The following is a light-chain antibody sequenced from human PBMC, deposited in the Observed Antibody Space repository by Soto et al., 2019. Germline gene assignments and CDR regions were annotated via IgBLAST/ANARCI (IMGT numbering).Light chain of an antibody. CDR3: QQTYSNPRT. Sequence: DIQMTQSPSSLSASVGDRVTITCRASQSISNYVNWYQQRPGKAPNLLIYYASTLQSGVPSRFSGSGSGTDFTLTITNLQPEDFATYSCQQTYSNPRTFGQGTKVEIK. J-gene: IGKJ1*01. V-gene: IGKV1-39*01. CDR2: YAS. CDR1: QSISNY.